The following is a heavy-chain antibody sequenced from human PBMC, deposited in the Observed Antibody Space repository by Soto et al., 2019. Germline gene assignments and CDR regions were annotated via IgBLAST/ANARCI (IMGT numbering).Heavy chain of an antibody. CDR1: GGSISSSSYY. V-gene: IGHV4-39*02. Sequence: QLQLQESGPGLVRPSETLSLTCTVSGGSISSSSYYCGWIRQPPGKGLEWIGNIYYRGTTYYNPCLKSRVTISVDTSTNPVSLKLASVTAADTAVYYCARDYGDYQFDYWGQGTLVTVSS. J-gene: IGHJ4*02. CDR2: IYYRGTT. CDR3: ARDYGDYQFDY. D-gene: IGHD4-17*01.